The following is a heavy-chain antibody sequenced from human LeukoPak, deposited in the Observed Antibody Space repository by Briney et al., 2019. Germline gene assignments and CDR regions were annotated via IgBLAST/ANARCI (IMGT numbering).Heavy chain of an antibody. J-gene: IGHJ4*02. CDR2: ISYDGSNK. V-gene: IGHV3-30-3*01. CDR3: ASWTRYYGSGSYTYYFDY. D-gene: IGHD3-10*01. Sequence: GGSLRLSCAASGFTFDNYAMHWVRQAPGKGLECVAVISYDGSNKYYRDFLKGRFTISRDNSKKSLYLQMNSLRAEDTAVYYCASWTRYYGSGSYTYYFDYWGQGTLVTVSS. CDR1: GFTFDNYA.